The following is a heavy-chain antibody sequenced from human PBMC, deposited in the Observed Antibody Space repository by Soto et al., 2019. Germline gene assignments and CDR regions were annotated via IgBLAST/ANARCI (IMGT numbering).Heavy chain of an antibody. D-gene: IGHD2-2*01. CDR3: ARSQGSSTSLEIYYYYYYGMDV. Sequence: QVQLVQSGAEVKKPGSSAKVSCKASGGTFSSYAISWVRQAPGQGLEWMGGIIPISDTTHYAQKFQGRVTITADESTSTAYMELSSLRSEDTAVYYCARSQGSSTSLEIYYYYYYGMDVWGQGTTVTVSS. V-gene: IGHV1-69*01. CDR1: GGTFSSYA. J-gene: IGHJ6*02. CDR2: IIPISDTT.